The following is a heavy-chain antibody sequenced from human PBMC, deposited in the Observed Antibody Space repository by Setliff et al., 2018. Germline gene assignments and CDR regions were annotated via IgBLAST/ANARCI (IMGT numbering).Heavy chain of an antibody. CDR2: IYYSGST. J-gene: IGHJ3*02. CDR3: ARGRMRGSCSGPSCTYDPFDT. CDR1: GGSISSYY. D-gene: IGHD2-2*01. Sequence: SETLSLTCTVSGGSISSYYWSWIRQPPGKGLEWIGYIYYSGSTNYNPSLRSRVTISVDTSKNQFSLILRSVTAADTAVYYCARGRMRGSCSGPSCTYDPFDTWGQGTPVTVSS. V-gene: IGHV4-59*12.